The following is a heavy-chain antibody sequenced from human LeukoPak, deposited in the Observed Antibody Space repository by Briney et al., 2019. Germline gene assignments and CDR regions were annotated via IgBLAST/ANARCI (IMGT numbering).Heavy chain of an antibody. J-gene: IGHJ6*01. CDR1: GFTFSPYA. CDR3: ARAKRGTPPPISYYYYAMDV. CDR2: ISGSGTTT. D-gene: IGHD1-1*01. Sequence: GGSLRLACAAAGFTFSPYAMSWVRQAPGKGLEWVSGISGSGTTTYYAGCLKGRFTISRDNSKDPLYPQMRTLSAEDQAVYFRARAKRGTPPPISYYYYAMDVWGQGTTVTVSS. V-gene: IGHV3-23*01.